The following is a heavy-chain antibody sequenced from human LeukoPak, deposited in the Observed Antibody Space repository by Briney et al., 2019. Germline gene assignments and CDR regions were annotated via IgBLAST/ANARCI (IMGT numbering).Heavy chain of an antibody. CDR2: INPSGGST. CDR3: ARAEKIVGARFDP. J-gene: IGHJ5*02. V-gene: IGHV1-46*01. D-gene: IGHD1-26*01. Sequence: GASVKLSCKASGYTFSDYYMHWVRQAPGQGLEWMGIINPSGGSTSYAQKFQGRVTMTRDTSISTAYMELSRLRSDDTAVYYCARAEKIVGARFDPWGQGTLVTVSS. CDR1: GYTFSDYY.